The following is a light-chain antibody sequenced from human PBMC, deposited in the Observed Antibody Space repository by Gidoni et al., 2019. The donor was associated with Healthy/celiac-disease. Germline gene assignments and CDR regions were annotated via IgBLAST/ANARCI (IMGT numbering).Light chain of an antibody. V-gene: IGKV3-11*01. Sequence: EIVLTQSTAPLALSPGERATLSCRASPSVSSYLAWYQQKPGPAPRLLIYDAANRATGIPARFSGSGSGTDFTLTLSSLEPEDFAVYYCQQRSNWPPLTFGGGTKVEIK. CDR1: PSVSSY. J-gene: IGKJ4*01. CDR2: DAA. CDR3: QQRSNWPPLT.